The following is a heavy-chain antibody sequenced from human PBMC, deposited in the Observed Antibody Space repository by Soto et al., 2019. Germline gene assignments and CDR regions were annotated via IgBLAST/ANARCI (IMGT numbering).Heavy chain of an antibody. CDR1: GYTFTGYY. D-gene: IGHD1-20*01. CDR3: ARGRGAIITGNPNGFDI. V-gene: IGHV1-2*04. CDR2: INPNSGGT. J-gene: IGHJ3*02. Sequence: ASVKVSCKASGYTFTGYYMHWVRQAPGQGLEWKGWINPNSGGTNYAQKFQGWVTMTRDTSISTAYMELSRLRSDDTAVYYCARGRGAIITGNPNGFDIWGQGTMVTVSS.